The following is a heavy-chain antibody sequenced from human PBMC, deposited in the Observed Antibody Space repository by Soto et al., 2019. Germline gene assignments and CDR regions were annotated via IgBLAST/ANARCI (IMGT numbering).Heavy chain of an antibody. CDR3: ARDSVFGGYYYYYMDV. CDR2: ISLNSGTI. V-gene: IGHV3-48*01. Sequence: GGSLRLSCAASGFSFNTYYMNWVRQAPGKGLEWISYISLNSGTIYYADSVKGRFTISRDNAKNSLYLQMNSLKAEDTAVYYCARDSVFGGYYYYYMDVWGEGTTVTVAS. D-gene: IGHD3-10*01. CDR1: GFSFNTYY. J-gene: IGHJ6*03.